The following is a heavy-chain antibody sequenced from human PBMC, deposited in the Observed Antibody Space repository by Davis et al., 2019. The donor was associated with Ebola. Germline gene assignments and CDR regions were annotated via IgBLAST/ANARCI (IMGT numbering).Heavy chain of an antibody. Sequence: SETLSLTCTVYGGSFSDYYWSWIRQPPGKGLEWNGEINHSGDTSYNPSLASRVTISVDTSKNQFSLKLSSVTAADTAVYYCARDKPTITIFGVVIMTAAAGYGMDVWGQGTTVTVSS. CDR3: ARDKPTITIFGVVIMTAAAGYGMDV. D-gene: IGHD3-3*01. V-gene: IGHV4-34*01. CDR2: INHSGDT. J-gene: IGHJ6*02. CDR1: GGSFSDYY.